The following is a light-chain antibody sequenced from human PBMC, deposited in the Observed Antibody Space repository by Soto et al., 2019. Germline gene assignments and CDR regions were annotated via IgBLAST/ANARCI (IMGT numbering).Light chain of an antibody. Sequence: DIPMTQSPSTLSASVGDRVTITCRASQSISNWLAWYQQKPGKAPKLLIYKASSLESGVPSRFSGSGSGTEFTLTISSLQPDDFATYYCQQYYTYASLTFGGGTKAEIK. CDR3: QQYYTYASLT. J-gene: IGKJ4*01. CDR2: KAS. V-gene: IGKV1-5*03. CDR1: QSISNW.